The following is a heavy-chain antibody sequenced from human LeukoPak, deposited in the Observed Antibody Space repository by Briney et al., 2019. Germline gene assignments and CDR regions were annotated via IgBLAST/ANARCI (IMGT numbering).Heavy chain of an antibody. CDR3: ARGSYYDFWSGYYKERSGSAMGYFDY. CDR1: GYTFTGYY. D-gene: IGHD3-3*01. CDR2: INPNSGGT. Sequence: ASVKVSCKASGYTFTGYYMHWGRQAPGQGLEWMGWINPNSGGTNYAQKFQGRVTMTRDTSISTAYMELSRLRSDDTAVYYCARGSYYDFWSGYYKERSGSAMGYFDYWGQGTLVTVSS. V-gene: IGHV1-2*02. J-gene: IGHJ4*02.